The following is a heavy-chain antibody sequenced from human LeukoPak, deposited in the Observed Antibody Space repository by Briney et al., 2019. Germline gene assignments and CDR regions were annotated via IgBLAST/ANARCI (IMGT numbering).Heavy chain of an antibody. CDR2: INPNSGGT. D-gene: IGHD3-3*01. CDR1: GYTFTGYY. J-gene: IGHJ4*02. CDR3: ARGRGGFDTIFGVVTSPLDY. V-gene: IGHV1-2*06. Sequence: ASVKVSCKASGYTFTGYYMHWVRQAPGQGLEWMGRINPNSGGTNYAQKFQGRVTMTRDTSISTAYMELSRLRSDDTAVYYCARGRGGFDTIFGVVTSPLDYWGQGTLVTVSS.